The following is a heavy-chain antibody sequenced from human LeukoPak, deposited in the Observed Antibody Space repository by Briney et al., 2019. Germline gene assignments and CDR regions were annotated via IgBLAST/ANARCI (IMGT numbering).Heavy chain of an antibody. D-gene: IGHD5-12*01. J-gene: IGHJ6*02. CDR3: ARDQATDYYYGMDV. CDR1: GFTFSSYW. V-gene: IGHV3-74*01. Sequence: GGSLRLSCAASGFTFSSYWMHWVRQAPGKGLVWVSRINSDGSSTSYADSVKGRFTISRDNSKNTLYLQMGSLRAEDMAVYYCARDQATDYYYGMDVWGQGTTVTVSS. CDR2: INSDGSST.